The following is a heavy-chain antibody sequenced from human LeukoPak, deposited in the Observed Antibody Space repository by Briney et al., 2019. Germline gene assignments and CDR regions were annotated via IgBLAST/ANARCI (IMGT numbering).Heavy chain of an antibody. V-gene: IGHV3-13*04. D-gene: IGHD3-9*01. CDR3: ARGNILTGYTY. J-gene: IGHJ4*02. CDR1: GFTFSSYD. Sequence: GGSLRLPCAASGFTFSSYDMHWVRQATGKGLEWVSAIGQGGDTHYSVSVKGRFTISRENAKNSLYLQMNSLGAGDTAVYYCARGNILTGYTYWGQGTLVTVSS. CDR2: IGQGGDT.